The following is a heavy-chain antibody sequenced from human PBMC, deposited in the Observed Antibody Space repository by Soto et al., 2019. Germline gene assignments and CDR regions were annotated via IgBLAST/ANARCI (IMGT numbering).Heavy chain of an antibody. J-gene: IGHJ4*02. V-gene: IGHV2-5*02. CDR2: IYWDDDK. CDR3: AHRMCDNRCYWDGGYFDS. CDR1: GFSLSTSGVG. D-gene: IGHD2-15*01. Sequence: QITLKESGPTLVKPTQTLTLTCTFSGFSLSTSGVGVVWIRQPPGKALECLALIYWDDDKRYIPSLKSRLPLTNDSSKNQVVLTMTDMDPVDTATYFCAHRMCDNRCYWDGGYFDSLCQGTLVTVSS.